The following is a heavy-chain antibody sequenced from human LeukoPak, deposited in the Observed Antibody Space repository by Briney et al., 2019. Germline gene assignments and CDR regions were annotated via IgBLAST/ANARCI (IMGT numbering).Heavy chain of an antibody. Sequence: GGSLRLSCAASGFTVSSNYMSWVRQAPGKGLEWVSVIYSGGSTYYADSVKGRFTISRDNSKNTLYLQMNSLRAGDTAVYYCVREDILTGTIDYWGQGTLVTVSS. CDR2: IYSGGST. D-gene: IGHD3-9*01. CDR1: GFTVSSNY. J-gene: IGHJ4*02. V-gene: IGHV3-53*01. CDR3: VREDILTGTIDY.